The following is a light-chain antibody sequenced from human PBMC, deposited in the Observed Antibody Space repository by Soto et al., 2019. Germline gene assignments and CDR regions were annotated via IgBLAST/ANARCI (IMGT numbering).Light chain of an antibody. CDR1: SGDIGAYNY. Sequence: QSALTQPPSASGSPGQPVTISCTGSSGDIGAYNYVSWYQQHPGKAPKLIVYEVSNRPSGVPDRLSGSKSGNTASLTVSGLQAEDEADYYCVSYAGSKLIFGGGTKLTVL. V-gene: IGLV2-8*01. CDR2: EVS. CDR3: VSYAGSKLI. J-gene: IGLJ2*01.